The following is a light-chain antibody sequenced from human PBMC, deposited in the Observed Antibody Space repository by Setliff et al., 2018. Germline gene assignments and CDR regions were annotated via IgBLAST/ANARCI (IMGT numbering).Light chain of an antibody. CDR1: SSDIGDYNY. J-gene: IGLJ1*01. CDR2: DVD. CDR3: GAYAGSSKKI. Sequence: QSVLSQPPSASGSPGQSVTISCTGTSSDIGDYNYVSWYQHHPGKAPKLLIYDVDKRPSGVPDRFSGSKSGSTASLTVSGLQADDEADYYCGAYAGSSKKIFGTGTKVTVL. V-gene: IGLV2-8*01.